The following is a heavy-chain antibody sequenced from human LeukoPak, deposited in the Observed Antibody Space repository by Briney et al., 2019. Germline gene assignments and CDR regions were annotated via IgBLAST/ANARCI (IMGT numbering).Heavy chain of an antibody. V-gene: IGHV1-46*01. D-gene: IGHD2-2*01. CDR2: INPSGGST. CDR1: GYTFTSYY. J-gene: IGHJ5*02. Sequence: ASVKVSCKASGYTFTSYYMHWVRQAPGQGLEWMGIINPSGGSTSYAQKFQGRVTITTDESTSTAYMELSSLRSEDTAVYYCARGVWGYCSSTSCPNWFDPWGQGTLVTVSS. CDR3: ARGVWGYCSSTSCPNWFDP.